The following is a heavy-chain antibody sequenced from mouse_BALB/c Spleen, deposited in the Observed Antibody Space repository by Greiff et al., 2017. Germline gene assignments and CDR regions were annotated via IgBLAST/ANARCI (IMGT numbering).Heavy chain of an antibody. D-gene: IGHD1-2*01. CDR1: GFNIKDTY. CDR2: IDPANGNT. Sequence: VQLQQSGAELVKPGASVKLSCTASGFNIKDTYMHWVKQRPEQGLEWIGRIDPANGNTKYDPKFQGKATITADTSSNTAYLQLSSLTSEDTAVYYCASLRLRDFDGWGAGTTVTVSS. V-gene: IGHV14-3*02. J-gene: IGHJ1*01. CDR3: ASLRLRDFDG.